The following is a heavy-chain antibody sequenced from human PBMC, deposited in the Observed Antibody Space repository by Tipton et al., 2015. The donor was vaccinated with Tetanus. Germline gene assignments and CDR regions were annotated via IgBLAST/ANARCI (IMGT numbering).Heavy chain of an antibody. J-gene: IGHJ4*01. CDR1: GGSFSGYH. Sequence: TLSLTCAVYGGSFSGYHWSWIRQPPGKGLEWIGEINHSGSTNYNPSLKSRVTISIDTPKNQFSLKLSSVTAADTAVYYCARVDDYWGHGPLVTVSS. CDR3: ARVDDY. CDR2: INHSGST. V-gene: IGHV4-34*01.